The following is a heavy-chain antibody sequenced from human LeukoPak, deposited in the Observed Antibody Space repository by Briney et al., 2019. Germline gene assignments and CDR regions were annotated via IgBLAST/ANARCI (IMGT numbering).Heavy chain of an antibody. CDR1: GYTLTSYS. Sequence: ASVKVSCKASGYTLTSYSIHWVRQAPGQGLEWMAGLIPSSGGTGYAQNFQGRVTVTMDTSTGTVYMELRSLRSEDTAVYYCARGSGYFWGQGTLVTVSS. D-gene: IGHD3-10*01. CDR3: ARGSGYF. CDR2: LIPSSGGT. J-gene: IGHJ4*02. V-gene: IGHV1-46*01.